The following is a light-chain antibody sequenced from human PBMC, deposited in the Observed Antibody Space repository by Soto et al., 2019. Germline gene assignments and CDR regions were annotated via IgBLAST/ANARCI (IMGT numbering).Light chain of an antibody. J-gene: IGLJ1*01. V-gene: IGLV2-14*03. CDR1: SSDVGAFNY. CDR3: SSYTSDWGV. Sequence: QSVLTQPASVSGSPGQAITISCSGTSSDVGAFNYVSWYQQHPGKAPKLMIYDVSNRPSGVSDRFSGSKSGNTASLTISGLQADDEADYYCSSYTSDWGVFGTGTKVTVL. CDR2: DVS.